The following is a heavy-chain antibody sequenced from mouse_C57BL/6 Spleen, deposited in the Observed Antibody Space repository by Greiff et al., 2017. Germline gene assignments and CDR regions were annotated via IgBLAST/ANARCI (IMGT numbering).Heavy chain of an antibody. CDR2: INPSTGGT. D-gene: IGHD3-2*02. Sequence: VQLQQSGPELVKPGASVKISCKASGYSFTGYYMNWVKQSPEKSLEWIGEINPSTGGTTYNQKFKAKATLTVDKSSSTAYMQLKSLTSEDSAVYYCAISGYDLDGADWGQGTLVTVSA. J-gene: IGHJ3*01. CDR1: GYSFTGYY. CDR3: AISGYDLDGAD. V-gene: IGHV1-42*01.